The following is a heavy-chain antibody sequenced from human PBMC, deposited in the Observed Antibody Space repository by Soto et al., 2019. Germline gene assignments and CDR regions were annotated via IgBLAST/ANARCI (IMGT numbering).Heavy chain of an antibody. CDR1: GFTFDDYA. CDR3: AKVLPPGYGDAFDI. CDR2: ISWNSGSI. Sequence: GGSLRLSCAASGFTFDDYAMHWVRQAPGKGLEWVSGISWNSGSIGYADSVKGRFTISRDNAKNSLYLQMNSLRAEDTALYYCAKVLPPGYGDAFDIWGQGTMVTVSS. J-gene: IGHJ3*02. V-gene: IGHV3-9*01. D-gene: IGHD6-13*01.